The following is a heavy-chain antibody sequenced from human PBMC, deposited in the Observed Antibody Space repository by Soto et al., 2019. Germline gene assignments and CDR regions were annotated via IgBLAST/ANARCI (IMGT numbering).Heavy chain of an antibody. D-gene: IGHD1-1*01. CDR1: GFTFSSDW. V-gene: IGHV3-74*01. CDR3: ARDPTTGLDY. CDR2: INGDGSDT. J-gene: IGHJ4*02. Sequence: GGSLRLSCAASGFTFSSDWMHWVRQAPGKGLVWVSRINGDGSDTGYADSVKGRFIISRDNVKSTLYQQMNSVRAEDTAVYYCARDPTTGLDYWGQGTLVTVSS.